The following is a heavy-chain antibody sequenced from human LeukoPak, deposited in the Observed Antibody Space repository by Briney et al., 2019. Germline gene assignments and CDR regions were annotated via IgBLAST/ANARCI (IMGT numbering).Heavy chain of an antibody. Sequence: SETLSLTCGVSGYSISSGFYWGWIRQPPGKGLQWIGSLYYTGSAEYNPSLKSRLTMSMDKSKNQFSLKLNSVTAADTDVYYCARLWSGYNFDYWGQGTLVTVSS. V-gene: IGHV4-38-2*01. CDR2: LYYTGSA. CDR1: GYSISSGFY. D-gene: IGHD5-24*01. CDR3: ARLWSGYNFDY. J-gene: IGHJ4*02.